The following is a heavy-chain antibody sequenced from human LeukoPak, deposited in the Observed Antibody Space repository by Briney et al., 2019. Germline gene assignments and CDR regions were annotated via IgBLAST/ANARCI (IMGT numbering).Heavy chain of an antibody. Sequence: SETLSLACTVAGGSISSYYWSCIRQPPGKGLEWIGYIYYSGSTNYNPSLKSRVTISVDTSKNQFSLKLSSVTAADTAVYCCARHSGGPYYYGMEVWGKGTTVTVSS. CDR1: GGSISSYY. CDR3: ARHSGGPYYYGMEV. V-gene: IGHV4-59*08. CDR2: IYYSGST. D-gene: IGHD6-19*01. J-gene: IGHJ6*04.